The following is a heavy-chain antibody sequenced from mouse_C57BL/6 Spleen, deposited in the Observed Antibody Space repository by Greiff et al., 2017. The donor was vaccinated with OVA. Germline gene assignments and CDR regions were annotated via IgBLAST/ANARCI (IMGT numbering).Heavy chain of an antibody. V-gene: IGHV1-64*01. D-gene: IGHD2-4*01. Sequence: VQLQQPGAELVKPGASVKLSCKASGYTFTSYWMHWVKQRPGQGLEWIGMIHPNSGSTNYNEKFKSKATLTVDKSSSTAYMQLSSLTSEDSAVYYCARGATMITKYFDVWGTGTTVTVSS. CDR1: GYTFTSYW. J-gene: IGHJ1*03. CDR2: IHPNSGST. CDR3: ARGATMITKYFDV.